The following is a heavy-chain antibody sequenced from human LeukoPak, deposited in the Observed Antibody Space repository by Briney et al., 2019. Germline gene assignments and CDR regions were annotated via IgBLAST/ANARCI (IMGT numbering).Heavy chain of an antibody. V-gene: IGHV3-30*02. J-gene: IGHJ6*03. CDR2: IRYDGSNK. Sequence: GVSLRLSHASSVFTFSRYGIHGVHQAPAKALEGVACIRYDGSNKYYADPVKGRFNISRENSKNTLYLQMKSLRAEDTAVYYCAKFGQHRVGYYMDVWGKGTTVTVSS. D-gene: IGHD3-16*01. CDR3: AKFGQHRVGYYMDV. CDR1: VFTFSRYG.